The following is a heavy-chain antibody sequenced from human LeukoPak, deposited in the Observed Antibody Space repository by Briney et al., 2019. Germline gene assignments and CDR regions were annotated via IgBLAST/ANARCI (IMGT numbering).Heavy chain of an antibody. V-gene: IGHV3-33*01. J-gene: IGHJ4*02. CDR3: ARAQYCSSTSCYSEYYFDY. D-gene: IGHD2-2*02. CDR2: IWADGSHQ. CDR1: GFTFSRHG. Sequence: GGSLRLSCAASGFTFSRHGMHWVRQAPGKGPEWVAVIWADGSHQEYADPVRGRFTISRDNAKNSLYLQMNSLRAEDTAVYYCARAQYCSSTSCYSEYYFDYWGQGTLVTVSS.